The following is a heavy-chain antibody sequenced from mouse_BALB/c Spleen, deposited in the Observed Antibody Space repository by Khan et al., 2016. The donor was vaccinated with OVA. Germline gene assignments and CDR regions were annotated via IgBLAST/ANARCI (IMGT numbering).Heavy chain of an antibody. J-gene: IGHJ4*01. V-gene: IGHV3-2*02. CDR2: ISYSGAT. D-gene: IGHD1-1*01. CDR1: GYSITSNYA. CDR3: ARQKYYGYALDY. Sequence: EVQLQESGPSLVKPSQSLSLTCTVTGYSITSNYAWSWIRQFPGSKLEWMGYISYSGATNYNPSLKSRISVTRDTSENQFFLHLNSVTTEDTATYVEARQKYYGYALDYWGQGTSLTVSS.